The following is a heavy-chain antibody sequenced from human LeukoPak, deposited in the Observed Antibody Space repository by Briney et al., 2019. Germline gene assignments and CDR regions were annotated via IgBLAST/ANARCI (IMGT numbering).Heavy chain of an antibody. J-gene: IGHJ4*02. CDR3: ARAGYYYDSSGLFDY. D-gene: IGHD3-22*01. CDR2: IYYSGST. CDR1: GGSISSGGYY. Sequence: SQTLSLTCTVSGGSISSGGYYWSWTRQHPGKGLEWIGYIYYSGSTYYNPSLKSRVTISVDTSKNQFSLKLSSVTAADTAVYYCARAGYYYDSSGLFDYWGQGTLVTVSS. V-gene: IGHV4-31*03.